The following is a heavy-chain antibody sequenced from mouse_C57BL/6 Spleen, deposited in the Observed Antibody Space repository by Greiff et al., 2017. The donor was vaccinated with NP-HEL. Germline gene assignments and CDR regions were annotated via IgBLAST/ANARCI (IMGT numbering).Heavy chain of an antibody. J-gene: IGHJ3*01. Sequence: VQLKQSGPELVKPGASVKIPCKASGYTFTDYNMDWVKQSHGKSLEWIGDINPNNGGTIYNQKFKGKATLTVDKSSSTAYMGLRSLTSEDTAVYYCARSSMMVTTPAWFAYWGQGTLVTVSA. CDR2: INPNNGGT. CDR3: ARSSMMVTTPAWFAY. CDR1: GYTFTDYN. V-gene: IGHV1-18*01. D-gene: IGHD2-3*01.